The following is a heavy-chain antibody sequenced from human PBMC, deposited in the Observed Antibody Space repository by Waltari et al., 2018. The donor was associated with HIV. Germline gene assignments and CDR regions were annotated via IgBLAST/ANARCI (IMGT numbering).Heavy chain of an antibody. CDR1: GFPFNIYS. CDR3: VEEGGVGSIKEDY. D-gene: IGHD1-26*01. V-gene: IGHV3-23*01. Sequence: DVHLLESGGGFVQPGGSLRLSCAVSGFPFNIYSMYWVRQAPGKGPEGVSENSANGYKTFYTDSVGGRFTVSRDKPKSTLYLQMNNLRTEDTAAYFCVEEGGVGSIKEDYWGQGTLVTVSS. J-gene: IGHJ4*02. CDR2: NSANGYKT.